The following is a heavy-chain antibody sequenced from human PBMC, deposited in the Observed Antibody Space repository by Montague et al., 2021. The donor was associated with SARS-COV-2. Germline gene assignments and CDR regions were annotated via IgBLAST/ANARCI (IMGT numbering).Heavy chain of an antibody. CDR2: IFYTGKS. Sequence: SETLSLTCTVSGDSITSSIWWSWVRQTPGKGLEWIGEIFYTGKSKYNPSLESRLTMSVDVAKNQFSQNLNSVTAADTAVYYCARRTVLMNSVVFDALDMWGQGTLVTVSS. CDR1: GDSITSSIW. CDR3: ARRTVLMNSVVFDALDM. D-gene: IGHD3-22*01. V-gene: IGHV4-4*02. J-gene: IGHJ3*02.